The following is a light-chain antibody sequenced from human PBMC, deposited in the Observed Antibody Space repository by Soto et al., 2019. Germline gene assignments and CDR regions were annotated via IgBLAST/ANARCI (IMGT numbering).Light chain of an antibody. J-gene: IGLJ3*02. Sequence: QSALTQPRSVSGSPGQSITISCTGTSSDVSAYNYVSWYQQHPGKAPKIMIYDVSKRPSGVPDRFFGSKSGNTASLTISGLQTEDEADYYCCSYAGRYTRVFGGGTKVTVL. CDR2: DVS. V-gene: IGLV2-11*01. CDR1: SSDVSAYNY. CDR3: CSYAGRYTRV.